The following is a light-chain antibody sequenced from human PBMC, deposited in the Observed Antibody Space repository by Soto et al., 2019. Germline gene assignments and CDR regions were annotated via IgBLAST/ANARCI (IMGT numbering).Light chain of an antibody. CDR3: QQYHDWPRK. J-gene: IGKJ1*01. CDR2: GAS. Sequence: EIAMTQSTATLSVSPGERATLSCRASQSVSSNLAWYQQKPGQAPRLLIYGASTRATGIPARFSGSGSGTDFTLTIGSLQSEDFAVYYCQQYHDWPRKFDQGTKVEIK. CDR1: QSVSSN. V-gene: IGKV3-15*01.